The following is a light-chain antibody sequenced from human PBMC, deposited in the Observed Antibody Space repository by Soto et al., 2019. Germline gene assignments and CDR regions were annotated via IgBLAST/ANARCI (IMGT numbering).Light chain of an antibody. CDR3: QQYDNYHWT. CDR1: QSISNL. J-gene: IGKJ1*01. V-gene: IGKV1-5*03. Sequence: DIQITQSLSTLSAYLGDRVTITCRASQSISNLLAWCQQKPGKAPKLLIYRASTLQSGVPSRFSGSRSGTEFTLTITNLQPDDFATYYCQQYDNYHWTFGQGTKVDIK. CDR2: RAS.